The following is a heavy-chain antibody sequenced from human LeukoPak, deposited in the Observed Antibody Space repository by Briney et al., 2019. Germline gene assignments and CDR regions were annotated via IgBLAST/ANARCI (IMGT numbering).Heavy chain of an antibody. J-gene: IGHJ5*02. V-gene: IGHV4-59*01. D-gene: IGHD3-9*01. CDR1: GGSISSYY. CDR2: IYYSGST. CDR3: ARARLTGYNINWFDP. Sequence: SETLSLTXTVSGGSISSYYWSWIRQLPGKGLEWIGYIYYSGSTNYNPSLKSRVTISVDTSKNQFSLKLSSVTAADTAVYYCARARLTGYNINWFDPWGQGTLVTVSS.